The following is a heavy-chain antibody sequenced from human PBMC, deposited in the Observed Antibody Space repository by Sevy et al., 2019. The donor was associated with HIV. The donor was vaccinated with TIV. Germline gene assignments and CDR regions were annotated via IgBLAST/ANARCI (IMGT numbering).Heavy chain of an antibody. CDR3: ARAGRRITVFGVVGSSNYYYIDV. CDR1: GGSFSGYY. CDR2: IDHSGSA. J-gene: IGHJ6*03. V-gene: IGHV4-34*01. Sequence: SETLSLTCAVYGGSFSGYYWSWIRQSPGKGLEWIGEIDHSGSADYNPSLKSRVTISVDTSKNQFSLKMRSVTAADTAVYYCARAGRRITVFGVVGSSNYYYIDVWAKGTTVTVSS. D-gene: IGHD3-3*01.